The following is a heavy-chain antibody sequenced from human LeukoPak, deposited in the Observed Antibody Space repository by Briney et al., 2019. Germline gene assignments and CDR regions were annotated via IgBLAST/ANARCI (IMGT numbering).Heavy chain of an antibody. D-gene: IGHD3-10*01. CDR3: GGSGSYYNWVFDI. J-gene: IGHJ3*02. CDR2: ISGSGGST. CDR1: GFTFSSYA. Sequence: GGSLRLSCAASGFTFSSYAMSWVRQAPGEGLEWVSAISGSGGSTYYADSVKGRFTISRDNSKNTLYLQMNSLRAEDTAVYYCGGSGSYYNWVFDIWGQGTMVTVSS. V-gene: IGHV3-23*01.